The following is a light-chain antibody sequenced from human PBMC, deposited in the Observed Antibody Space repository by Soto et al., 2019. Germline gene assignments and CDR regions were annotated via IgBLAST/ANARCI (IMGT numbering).Light chain of an antibody. CDR1: QSVSSSY. Sequence: IVLTQSPGKLSLSPGERATFSGRASQSVSSSYLAWYQQKPGQAPRLHIYGASTRATGIPDRFSGSGSGTDFTLTISRLEPEDFAVYYCQQYGSSGTFGQGTKVDIK. V-gene: IGKV3-20*01. CDR3: QQYGSSGT. CDR2: GAS. J-gene: IGKJ1*01.